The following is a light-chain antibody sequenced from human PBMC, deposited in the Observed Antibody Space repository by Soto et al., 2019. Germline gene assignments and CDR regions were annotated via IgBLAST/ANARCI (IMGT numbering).Light chain of an antibody. V-gene: IGKV1-5*01. J-gene: IGKJ1*01. Sequence: DIQMTQFPSPLPASVGDKDTNTCRASQSISSWLAWYQQKPGKAPKLLIYDASSLESGVPSRFSGSGSGTEFTLTISSLQPDDFATYYCQQYNSYSRTFGQGTKV. CDR2: DAS. CDR3: QQYNSYSRT. CDR1: QSISSW.